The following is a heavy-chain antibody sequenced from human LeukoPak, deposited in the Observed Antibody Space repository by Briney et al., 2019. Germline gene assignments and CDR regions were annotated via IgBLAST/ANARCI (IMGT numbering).Heavy chain of an antibody. D-gene: IGHD6-19*01. CDR3: ARLSRSGWYVWFDY. J-gene: IGHJ4*02. Sequence: GESLKISYKGSGYNFTNYWIGWVRQMPGKGLEWMVIIYPGDSDTRYSPSFQGQVPISVDESINTAYLQWSSLKASDTAIYYCARLSRSGWYVWFDYWGQGTLVTVSS. CDR1: GYNFTNYW. CDR2: IYPGDSDT. V-gene: IGHV5-51*01.